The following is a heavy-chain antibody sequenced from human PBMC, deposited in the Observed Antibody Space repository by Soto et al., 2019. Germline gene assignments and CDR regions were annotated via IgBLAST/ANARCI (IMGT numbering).Heavy chain of an antibody. CDR2: SYWDDDN. CDR1: GFSLTNNGEA. Sequence: QITLKESGPTLVKPTQTLTLTCTFSGFSLTNNGEAVGWFRQSPGKALEWLVLSYWDDDNRYNPTLRTRLSTTKDTSKNQVVLTLTNMDPVDTATYYCARYVATSPAGWFEPWGQGIPVTVSS. J-gene: IGHJ5*02. D-gene: IGHD3-10*02. CDR3: ARYVATSPAGWFEP. V-gene: IGHV2-5*02.